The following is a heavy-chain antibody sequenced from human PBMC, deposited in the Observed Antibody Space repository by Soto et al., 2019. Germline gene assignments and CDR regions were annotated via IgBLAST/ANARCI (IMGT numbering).Heavy chain of an antibody. J-gene: IGHJ5*02. Sequence: SETLSLTCTVPGGSISSYYWSWIRQSAGKGLEWIGRIYISGSTNYNPSLKSRVSMSVDTSKNQFSLKLSSVAAADTAVYYCAREAITIFGEQRFGPWGHGTLVTVSS. CDR3: AREAITIFGEQRFGP. D-gene: IGHD3-3*01. CDR2: IYISGST. CDR1: GGSISSYY. V-gene: IGHV4-4*07.